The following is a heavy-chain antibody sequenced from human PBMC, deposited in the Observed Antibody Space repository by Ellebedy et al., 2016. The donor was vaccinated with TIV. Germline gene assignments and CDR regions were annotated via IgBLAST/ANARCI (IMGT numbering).Heavy chain of an antibody. CDR3: ARDINNNWWGGSDS. V-gene: IGHV1-2*02. J-gene: IGHJ4*02. D-gene: IGHD1-1*01. CDR1: GYTFTGNY. CDR2: ISPNNGDT. Sequence: AASVKVSCKASGYTFTGNYIHWVRQAPGQGLEWMGCISPNNGDTNYEQKFQGRVTLTRDTSITTAYMELNSLKSDDTAVYYCARDINNNWWGGSDSWGQGTLVTVSS.